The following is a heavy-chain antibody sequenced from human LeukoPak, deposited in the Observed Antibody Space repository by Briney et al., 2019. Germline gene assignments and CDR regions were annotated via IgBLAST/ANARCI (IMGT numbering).Heavy chain of an antibody. CDR3: ARSGYSYGSWFDP. Sequence: SETLSLTCTVSGGSISSYYWSWIRQPPGKGLEWIGYIYYSGSTTYNPSLKSRVTISVDTSKNQFSLKLTSVTAADTAVYYCARSGYSYGSWFDPWGQGTLVTVSS. V-gene: IGHV4-59*01. J-gene: IGHJ5*02. D-gene: IGHD5-18*01. CDR2: IYYSGST. CDR1: GGSISSYY.